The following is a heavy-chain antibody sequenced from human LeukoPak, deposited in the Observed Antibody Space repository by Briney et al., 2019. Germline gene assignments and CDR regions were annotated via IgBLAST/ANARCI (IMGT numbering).Heavy chain of an antibody. J-gene: IGHJ3*02. V-gene: IGHV1-18*01. D-gene: IGHD1-26*01. CDR1: GYTFSSYG. CDR3: ARAVGSYMAFDI. Sequence: ASVKVSCKASGYTFSSYGISWVRQAPGQGLEWMGWISAYSGNTNYAQKLQGRVTMTTDTSTSTAYMELRSLGFDDTAVYYCARAVGSYMAFDIWGQGTMVTVSS. CDR2: ISAYSGNT.